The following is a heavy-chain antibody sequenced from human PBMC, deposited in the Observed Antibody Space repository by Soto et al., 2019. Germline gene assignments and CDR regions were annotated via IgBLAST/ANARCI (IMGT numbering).Heavy chain of an antibody. CDR3: ARGSLGEVFDY. D-gene: IGHD3-16*01. V-gene: IGHV4-31*03. Sequence: SETLSLTCTVSGGSISSGGYYWSWIRQHPGKGLEWIGYIYYSGSTYYNPSLKSRVTISVDTSKNQFSLKLSSVTAADTAVYYCARGSLGEVFDYWGQGTLVTVSS. J-gene: IGHJ4*02. CDR2: IYYSGST. CDR1: GGSISSGGYY.